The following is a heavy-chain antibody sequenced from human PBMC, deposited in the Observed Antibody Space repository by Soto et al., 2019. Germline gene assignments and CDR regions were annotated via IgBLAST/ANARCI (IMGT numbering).Heavy chain of an antibody. J-gene: IGHJ4*02. Sequence: QITLNESGPTQVKPRQTLTLTCTFSGFSLTTSGVGVGWIRQSPGKAPEWLALIYWDDDTRYSPSLNSRLTITKDTSKNQVVLTMADLDPADTATYYCAHRVLRTVFGLVTTTAIYFDFWGQGTPVAVSS. D-gene: IGHD3-3*01. CDR1: GFSLTTSGVG. V-gene: IGHV2-5*02. CDR2: IYWDDDT. CDR3: AHRVLRTVFGLVTTTAIYFDF.